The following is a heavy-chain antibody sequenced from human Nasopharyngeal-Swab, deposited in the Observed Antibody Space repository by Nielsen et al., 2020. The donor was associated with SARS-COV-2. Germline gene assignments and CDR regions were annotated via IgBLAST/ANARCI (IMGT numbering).Heavy chain of an antibody. D-gene: IGHD2-2*01. CDR3: AKQIVVPAAPYFDY. V-gene: IGHV3-30*18. Sequence: GESLKISCAASGFTFSSYGMHWVRQAPGKGLEWVAVISYDGSNKYYADSVKGRFTISRDNSKNTLYLQMNRLRAEDTAVYYCAKQIVVPAAPYFDYWGQGTLVTVSS. J-gene: IGHJ4*02. CDR1: GFTFSSYG. CDR2: ISYDGSNK.